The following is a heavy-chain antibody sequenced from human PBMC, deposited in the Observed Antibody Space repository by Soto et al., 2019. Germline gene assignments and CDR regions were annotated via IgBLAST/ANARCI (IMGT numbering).Heavy chain of an antibody. CDR1: GYTFTSYY. V-gene: IGHV1-46*03. D-gene: IGHD6-13*01. J-gene: IGHJ4*02. Sequence: ASVKVSCKASGYTFTSYYMHWVRQAPGQGLEWMGIIDPSGGSTSYAQKFQGRVTMTRDTSTSTVYMEVSSLRSEDTAVYYCARVYSRNYFDYWGQGTLVTVSS. CDR3: ARVYSRNYFDY. CDR2: IDPSGGST.